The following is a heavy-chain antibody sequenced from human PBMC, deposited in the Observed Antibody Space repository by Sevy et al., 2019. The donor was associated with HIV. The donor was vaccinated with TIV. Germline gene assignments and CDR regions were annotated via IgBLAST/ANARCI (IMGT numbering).Heavy chain of an antibody. CDR3: ARGVGLDC. D-gene: IGHD1-26*01. CDR1: GFTFSPYW. V-gene: IGHV3-7*01. CDR2: IRPDGSDK. J-gene: IGHJ4*01. Sequence: GGSLRLSCAASGFTFSPYWMTWVRQAPGKGLEWVANIRPDGSDKYYVDSVKGRFTISRDNDKNSLYLQMNSLRADDTAMYYCARGVGLDCWGHGALVTVSS.